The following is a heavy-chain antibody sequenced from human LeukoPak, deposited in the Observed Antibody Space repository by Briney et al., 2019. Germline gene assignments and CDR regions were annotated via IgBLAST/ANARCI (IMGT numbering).Heavy chain of an antibody. Sequence: SETLSLTCTVPGGSISSSSYYWGWIRQPPGKGLECIGSIYYSGRTYYNPSLKSRVTISVYTSKNQFSLKLSSVTAADTAVYYRAKRGIRYFDWLLSDHWYFDLWGRGTLVTVSS. CDR1: GGSISSSSYY. J-gene: IGHJ2*01. CDR2: IYYSGRT. V-gene: IGHV4-39*01. CDR3: AKRGIRYFDWLLSDHWYFDL. D-gene: IGHD3-9*01.